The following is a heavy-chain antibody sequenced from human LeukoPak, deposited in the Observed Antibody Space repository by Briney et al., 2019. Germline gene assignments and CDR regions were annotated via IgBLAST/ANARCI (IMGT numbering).Heavy chain of an antibody. Sequence: GGSLRLSCAASGVSVSSNYMSWVRQAPGKGLEWVSVIFSGGNRYYADSVKGRFTISRDNSKNTLYLQMNSLRAEDTAVYYCAKDYDPYLTTGFDYWGQGTLVAVSS. CDR2: IFSGGNR. V-gene: IGHV3-53*01. D-gene: IGHD5-12*01. CDR1: GVSVSSNY. J-gene: IGHJ4*02. CDR3: AKDYDPYLTTGFDY.